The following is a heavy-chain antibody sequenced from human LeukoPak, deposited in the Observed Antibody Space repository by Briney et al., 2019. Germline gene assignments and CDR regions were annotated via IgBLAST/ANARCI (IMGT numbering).Heavy chain of an antibody. D-gene: IGHD3-16*02. J-gene: IGHJ4*02. CDR1: GGSISSYY. CDR3: AREGGAISFIDY. V-gene: IGHV4-59*01. Sequence: PSETLSLTCTVSGGSISSYYWSWIRQPPGKGLEWIGYIYNSGSTNYTPSLKSRVTISIDTSKNQFSLKLSSVTAADTAVYYYAREGGAISFIDYWGQGTLVTVSS. CDR2: IYNSGST.